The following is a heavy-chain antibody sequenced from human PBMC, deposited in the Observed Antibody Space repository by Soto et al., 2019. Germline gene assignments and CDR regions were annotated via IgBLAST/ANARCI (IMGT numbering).Heavy chain of an antibody. Sequence: GGALRLSCAASGLSFRNYAMHWVRQAPGKGLEWVTMISHNVSIQFYADSVKGRFTISRDNSKDTLYLQMTNLTPEDTAVYYCVGGSLLHWGQGTPVTVSS. J-gene: IGHJ4*02. CDR1: GLSFRNYA. CDR2: ISHNVSIQ. V-gene: IGHV3-30*04. CDR3: VGGSLLH.